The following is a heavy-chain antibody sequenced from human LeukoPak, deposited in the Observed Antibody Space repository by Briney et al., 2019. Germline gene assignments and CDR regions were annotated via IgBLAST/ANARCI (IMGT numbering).Heavy chain of an antibody. CDR3: ARDKAGSGYVFDF. Sequence: ASVKVSCKASGYTFTSYYMHWVRQAPGQGLEWMGGFIPLFGTPNYAQRFQGRVTFTADESTTTAYMELISLTSEDTAVYYCARDKAGSGYVFDFWGQGIRVTVSS. D-gene: IGHD3-22*01. CDR1: GYTFTSYY. J-gene: IGHJ4*02. V-gene: IGHV1-69*13. CDR2: FIPLFGTP.